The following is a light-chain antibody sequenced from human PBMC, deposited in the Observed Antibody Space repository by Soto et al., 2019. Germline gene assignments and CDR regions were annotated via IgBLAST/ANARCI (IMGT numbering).Light chain of an antibody. CDR2: EVN. Sequence: QSALTQPASVSGSPGQSITFSCTGTSSDIGVYNYVSWYQQHPGKAPKLMIYEVNNRPSGVSNRFSGSKSGNTASLTLSGLQAEDEADYYCSSYTTSNTYVFGTGTKVTVL. CDR3: SSYTTSNTYV. CDR1: SSDIGVYNY. J-gene: IGLJ1*01. V-gene: IGLV2-14*01.